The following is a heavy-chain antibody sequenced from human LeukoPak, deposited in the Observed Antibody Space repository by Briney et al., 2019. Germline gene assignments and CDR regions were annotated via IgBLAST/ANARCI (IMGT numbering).Heavy chain of an antibody. Sequence: SVKVSCKASGGTFSSYAISWVRQAPGQGLEWMGGIIPIFGTANYAQKFQGRVTITTDESTSTAYMELSSLRSEDTAAYYCARGEYSYGPYYYYMDVWGKGTTVTVSS. CDR2: IIPIFGTA. V-gene: IGHV1-69*05. CDR3: ARGEYSYGPYYYYMDV. CDR1: GGTFSSYA. D-gene: IGHD5-18*01. J-gene: IGHJ6*03.